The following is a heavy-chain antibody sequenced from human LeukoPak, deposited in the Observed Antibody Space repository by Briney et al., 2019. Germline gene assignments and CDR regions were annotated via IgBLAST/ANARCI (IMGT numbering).Heavy chain of an antibody. D-gene: IGHD3-10*01. CDR3: ATDRLYYYGSGSYLSDY. J-gene: IGHJ4*02. V-gene: IGHV1-8*01. Sequence: GASVKVSCKASGYTFTSNDINWVRQATGQGPEWMGWMNPNSGNTGYAQKFQGRVTMTRNTSISTAYMELSSLRSEDTAVYYCATDRLYYYGSGSYLSDYWGQGTLVTVSS. CDR1: GYTFTSND. CDR2: MNPNSGNT.